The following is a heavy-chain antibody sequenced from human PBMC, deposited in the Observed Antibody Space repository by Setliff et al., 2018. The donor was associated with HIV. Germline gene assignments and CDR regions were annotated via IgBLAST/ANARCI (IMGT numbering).Heavy chain of an antibody. V-gene: IGHV4-38-2*02. D-gene: IGHD3-22*01. Sequence: SETLSLTCAVSGYSISSGYYWGWIRQPPGKGLEWIGSIYHSGSTYYNPSLKSRVTISVDTSKNQFSLKMTSVTAADTAVYYCARDPHYYDSSGYYSWFYFDFWGQGTLVTVSS. CDR1: GYSISSGYY. CDR2: IYHSGST. J-gene: IGHJ4*02. CDR3: ARDPHYYDSSGYYSWFYFDF.